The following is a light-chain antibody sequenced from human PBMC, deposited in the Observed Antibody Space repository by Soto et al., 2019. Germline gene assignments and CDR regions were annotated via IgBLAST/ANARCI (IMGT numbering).Light chain of an antibody. CDR3: QQYDISPRT. V-gene: IGKV3-20*01. Sequence: EIVMTQSPATLSLSPGERATLSCRASQSVSNNYLAWYQQKPGQAPRLLISGASSRATGIPDRFSGSGSGTDFTLTISRLEPEDFAVYYCQQYDISPRTFGQGTKVDIK. CDR1: QSVSNNY. CDR2: GAS. J-gene: IGKJ1*01.